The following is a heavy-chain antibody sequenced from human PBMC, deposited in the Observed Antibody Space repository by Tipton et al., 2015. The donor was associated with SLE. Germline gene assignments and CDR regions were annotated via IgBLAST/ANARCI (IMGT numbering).Heavy chain of an antibody. CDR2: ISYDGSNK. CDR3: ARDLILQQLDS. V-gene: IGHV3-30*04. J-gene: IGHJ4*02. CDR1: GFTFSTYA. Sequence: AVSGFTFSTYAMHWVRQAPGKGLEWVALISYDGSNKYYADSVKGRSTISRDNSKNTVCLQMNSLRGEDTAVYYCARDLILQQLDSWGQGTLVTVSS. D-gene: IGHD6-13*01.